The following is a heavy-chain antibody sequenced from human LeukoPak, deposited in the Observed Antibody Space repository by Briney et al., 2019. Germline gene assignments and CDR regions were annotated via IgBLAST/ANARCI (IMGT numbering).Heavy chain of an antibody. J-gene: IGHJ5*02. V-gene: IGHV4-30-4*01. CDR2: IFYLGNT. D-gene: IGHD6-6*01. Sequence: SETLSLTCTVSGGSISSGNYYWSWIRQPPGKGLEWIGYIFYLGNTYYTPSLKSRVTISVDTSKNQFSLKLSSVTAADTAVYYCARKYPDHWFDPWGQGTLVTVSS. CDR3: ARKYPDHWFDP. CDR1: GGSISSGNYY.